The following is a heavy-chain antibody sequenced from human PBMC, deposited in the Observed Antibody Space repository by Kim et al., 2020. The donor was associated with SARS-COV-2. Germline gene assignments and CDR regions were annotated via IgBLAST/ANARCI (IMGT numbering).Heavy chain of an antibody. CDR2: ISYDGSNK. V-gene: IGHV3-30-3*01. D-gene: IGHD3-10*01. Sequence: GGSLRLSCAASGFTFSSYAMHWVRQAPGKGLEWVAVISYDGSNKYYADSVKGRFTIYRDNSKNTLYLQMNSLRAEDTAVYYCARSGSGSYFNWFDPWGQGTLVTVSS. J-gene: IGHJ5*02. CDR3: ARSGSGSYFNWFDP. CDR1: GFTFSSYA.